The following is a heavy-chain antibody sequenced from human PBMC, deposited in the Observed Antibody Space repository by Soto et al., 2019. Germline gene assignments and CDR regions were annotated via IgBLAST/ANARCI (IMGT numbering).Heavy chain of an antibody. CDR3: ARGPRESGEWLLFDY. V-gene: IGHV1-8*01. CDR2: MNPDNGNT. J-gene: IGHJ4*02. CDR1: GYTFSTYE. Sequence: EASVKVSCKASGYTFSTYEINWVRRAAGQGLEWMGRMNPDNGNTGYAQKFQDRVTMTRNTSMSTAYMELSSLRSDDTAVYYCARGPRESGEWLLFDYWGQGALVTVSS. D-gene: IGHD3-3*01.